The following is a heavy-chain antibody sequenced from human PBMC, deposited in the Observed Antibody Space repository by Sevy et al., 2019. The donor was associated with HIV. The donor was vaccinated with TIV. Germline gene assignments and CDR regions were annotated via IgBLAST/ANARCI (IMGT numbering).Heavy chain of an antibody. CDR2: IKQDGSEK. D-gene: IGHD3-3*01. CDR3: ARDVGEGGDYYGMDV. V-gene: IGHV3-7*01. CDR1: GFTFSSYW. Sequence: GGSLRLSCAASGFTFSSYWMSWVRQAPGKGLEWVANIKQDGSEKYYVDSVKDRFTISRDNAKNSLYLQMNSLRAEDTAVYYCARDVGEGGDYYGMDVWGQGTTVTVSS. J-gene: IGHJ6*02.